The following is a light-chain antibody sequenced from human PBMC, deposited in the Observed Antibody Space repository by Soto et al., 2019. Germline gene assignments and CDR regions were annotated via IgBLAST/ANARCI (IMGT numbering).Light chain of an antibody. V-gene: IGKV2-28*01. Sequence: DIVMTQSPLSLPVTPGEPASISCRSSQSLLHSNGYNYLDWYLQKPGQSPQLLIYLGSNRASGVPDRFSGSGLGTDFTLKISRVEAEDVGVYYCMQDLKLGTFGQGTKVEIK. CDR2: LGS. CDR1: QSLLHSNGYNY. J-gene: IGKJ1*01. CDR3: MQDLKLGT.